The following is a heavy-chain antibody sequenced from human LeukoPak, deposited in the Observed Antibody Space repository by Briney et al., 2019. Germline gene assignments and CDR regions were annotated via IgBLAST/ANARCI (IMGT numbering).Heavy chain of an antibody. V-gene: IGHV1-46*01. CDR1: GYTFTSNY. D-gene: IGHD6-19*01. Sequence: ASVKVSCKAFGYTFTSNYMHWVRQAPGQGPEWMGVISPSGGSTTYAQKFQGRVTLTRDMSTSTDYLELSSLRAEDTAVYYCARGLGLKQWLVSPNGKYYFDYWGQGTLVTVSS. CDR2: ISPSGGST. J-gene: IGHJ4*02. CDR3: ARGLGLKQWLVSPNGKYYFDY.